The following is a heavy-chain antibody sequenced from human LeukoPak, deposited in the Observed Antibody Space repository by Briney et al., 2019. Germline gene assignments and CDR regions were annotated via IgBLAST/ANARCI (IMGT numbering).Heavy chain of an antibody. J-gene: IGHJ1*01. V-gene: IGHV4-59*08. Sequence: SETLSLTCTVSGGSISSYYWSWIRQPPGKGLEWIGYIYYSGSTNYNPSLKSRVTISVDTSKNQFSLKLSSVTAADTAVYYCASQPLSIAAAVSWGQGTLVTVSS. D-gene: IGHD6-13*01. CDR1: GGSISSYY. CDR3: ASQPLSIAAAVS. CDR2: IYYSGST.